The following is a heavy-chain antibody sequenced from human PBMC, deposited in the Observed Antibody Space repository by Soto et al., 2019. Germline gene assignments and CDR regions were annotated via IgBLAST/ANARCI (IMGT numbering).Heavy chain of an antibody. J-gene: IGHJ4*02. CDR2: IRNKDNSYTT. CDR1: GFTFSDHY. Sequence: EVQLVESGGGLVQPGGSLRLSCAASGFTFSDHYMDWVRQAPGKGLEWVGRIRNKDNSYTTQYTAYVKGRFSIARDDSKSSVYLEMNSLKPDDTAVFYCVRVSLGSTRRYVDCWGQGILVSVSS. D-gene: IGHD5-12*01. CDR3: VRVSLGSTRRYVDC. V-gene: IGHV3-72*01.